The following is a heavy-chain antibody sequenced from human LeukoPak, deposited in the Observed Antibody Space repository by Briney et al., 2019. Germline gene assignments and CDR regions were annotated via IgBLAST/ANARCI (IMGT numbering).Heavy chain of an antibody. V-gene: IGHV4-38-2*02. CDR3: ARDPRRTYYDFWSGYLGGYFDY. J-gene: IGHJ4*02. D-gene: IGHD3-3*01. Sequence: SETLSLTCTVSGYSISSGYYWGWIRQPPGKGLEWIGSIYYSGSTYYNPSLKSRVTISVDTSKNQFSLKLSSVTAADTAVYYCARDPRRTYYDFWSGYLGGYFDYWGQGTLVTVSS. CDR1: GYSISSGYY. CDR2: IYYSGST.